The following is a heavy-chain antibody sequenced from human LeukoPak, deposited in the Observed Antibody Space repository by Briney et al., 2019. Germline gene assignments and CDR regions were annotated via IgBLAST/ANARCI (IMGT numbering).Heavy chain of an antibody. CDR3: ASSMDSSGYYPASIDY. CDR1: GGSISSGDYY. D-gene: IGHD3-22*01. J-gene: IGHJ4*02. V-gene: IGHV4-30-4*08. Sequence: PSETLSLTCTVSGGSISSGDYYWSWIRPPPGKGLEWIGYIYYSGSTYYNPSLKSRVTISVDTSKNQFSLKLSSVTAADTAVYYCASSMDSSGYYPASIDYWGQGTLVTVSS. CDR2: IYYSGST.